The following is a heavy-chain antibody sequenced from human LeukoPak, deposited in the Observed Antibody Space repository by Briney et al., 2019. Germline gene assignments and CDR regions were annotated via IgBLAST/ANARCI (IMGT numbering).Heavy chain of an antibody. CDR3: ARGASMVRGVITPFDY. V-gene: IGHV4-30-4*01. D-gene: IGHD3-10*01. Sequence: SETLSLTCTVSGGSISSGDYYWSWIRQPPGKGLEWIGYIYCSGSTYYNPSLKSRVTISVDRSKNQFSLKLSSVTAADTAVYYCARGASMVRGVITPFDYWGQGTLVTVSS. J-gene: IGHJ4*02. CDR1: GGSISSGDYY. CDR2: IYCSGST.